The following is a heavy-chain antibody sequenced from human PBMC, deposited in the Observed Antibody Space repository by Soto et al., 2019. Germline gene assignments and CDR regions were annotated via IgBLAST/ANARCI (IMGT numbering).Heavy chain of an antibody. CDR3: ARGLSVTRFDN. CDR2: IYYSGST. CDR1: GGSISTGGYY. V-gene: IGHV4-31*03. D-gene: IGHD4-17*01. Sequence: PSETLSLTCTVSGGSISTGGYYWTWIRQHPGKGLEWIGYIYYSGSTYYNPSLKSRVTISVDTSKNQFSLKLSSVTAADTAVYYCARGLSVTRFDNWGQGTLVTVSS. J-gene: IGHJ4*02.